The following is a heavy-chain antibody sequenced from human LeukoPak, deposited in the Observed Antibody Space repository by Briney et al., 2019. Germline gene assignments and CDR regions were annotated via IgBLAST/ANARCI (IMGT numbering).Heavy chain of an antibody. Sequence: GGSLRLSCTASGFTFGDYAMSWSRQAPGKGLEWVSAISGSGGSTYYADSVKGRFTISRDNSKNTLYLQMNSLRAEDTAIYYCAKFATRGITMIDYWGQGTLVTVSS. CDR2: ISGSGGST. D-gene: IGHD3-22*01. CDR3: AKFATRGITMIDY. CDR1: GFTFGDYA. V-gene: IGHV3-23*01. J-gene: IGHJ4*02.